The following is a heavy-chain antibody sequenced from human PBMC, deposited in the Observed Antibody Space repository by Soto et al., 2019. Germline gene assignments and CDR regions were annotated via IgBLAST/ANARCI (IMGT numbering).Heavy chain of an antibody. CDR2: INHSGST. D-gene: IGHD6-6*01. Sequence: SETLSLTCAVYGGSFSGYYWSWIRQPPGKGLEWIGEINHSGSTNYNPSLKSRVTISVDTSKNRFSLKLSSVTAADRAVYYCARVRRGLYSISRPGYFDYWGQGTLVTVSS. J-gene: IGHJ4*02. CDR3: ARVRRGLYSISRPGYFDY. CDR1: GGSFSGYY. V-gene: IGHV4-34*01.